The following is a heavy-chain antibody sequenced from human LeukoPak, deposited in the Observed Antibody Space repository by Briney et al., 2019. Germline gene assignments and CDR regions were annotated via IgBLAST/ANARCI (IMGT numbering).Heavy chain of an antibody. Sequence: PGGSLRLSCAASGFTFSTYEMTWVRQAPGKGLEWVSYISGSGTTIYYADSVKGRFTISRDNAKNSLYLQMNSPRAEDTAVYYCARGAAGALDYWGQGTLVTVSS. V-gene: IGHV3-48*03. J-gene: IGHJ4*02. CDR3: ARGAAGALDY. CDR2: ISGSGTTI. CDR1: GFTFSTYE.